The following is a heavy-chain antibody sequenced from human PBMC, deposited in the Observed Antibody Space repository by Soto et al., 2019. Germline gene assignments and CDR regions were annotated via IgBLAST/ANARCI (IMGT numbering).Heavy chain of an antibody. CDR1: GYSFTSYW. CDR2: IYPGDSDT. Sequence: GESLKISCKGSGYSFTSYWIGWVRQMPGKGLEWMGIIYPGDSDTRYSPSFQGQVTISADKSISTAYLQWSSLKASDTAMYYCARVGYCSGGSCYDYYYYYMDGWGKGTTVTVSS. D-gene: IGHD2-15*01. V-gene: IGHV5-51*01. CDR3: ARVGYCSGGSCYDYYYYYMDG. J-gene: IGHJ6*03.